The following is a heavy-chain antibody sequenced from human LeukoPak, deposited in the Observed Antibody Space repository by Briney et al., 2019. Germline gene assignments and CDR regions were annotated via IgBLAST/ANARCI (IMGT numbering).Heavy chain of an antibody. CDR3: AREFGSSEPLYYCSSTSCYHYYYYMDV. J-gene: IGHJ6*03. CDR1: GGSISSSSYY. V-gene: IGHV4-39*07. Sequence: SETLSLTCTVSGGSISSSSYYWGWIRQPPGKGLEWIGSIYYSGSTYYNPSLKSRVTISVDTSKNQFSLKLSSVTAADTAVYYCAREFGSSEPLYYCSSTSCYHYYYYMDVWGKGTTVTISS. D-gene: IGHD2-2*01. CDR2: IYYSGST.